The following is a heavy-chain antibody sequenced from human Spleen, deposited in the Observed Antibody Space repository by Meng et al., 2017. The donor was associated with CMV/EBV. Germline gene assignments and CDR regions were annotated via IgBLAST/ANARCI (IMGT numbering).Heavy chain of an antibody. CDR2: ITAYNGDT. CDR3: SRDYLPRFSSGTNHL. CDR1: GYPFTSYG. V-gene: IGHV1-18*01. J-gene: IGHJ5*02. D-gene: IGHD1-7*01. Sequence: YGYPFTSYGISWVRQAPGRGLEWVGWITAYNGDTYYAQKFQGRVTMTADTSTSTAYLEVRSLRSDDTAVYYCSRDYLPRFSSGTNHLWGQGTLVTVSS.